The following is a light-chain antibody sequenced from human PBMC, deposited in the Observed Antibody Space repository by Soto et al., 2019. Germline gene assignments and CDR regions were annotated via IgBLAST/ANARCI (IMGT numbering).Light chain of an antibody. J-gene: IGLJ2*01. Sequence: SYELTQPPSVSVAPGQTASISCGGNNIGSKDVYWYQQQPGQAPVLVIYDNRDRPSGIPERFSGSNSGNTATLTISRVEAADEADYYCQVWDTSSDHPVFGGGTKLTVL. CDR1: NIGSKD. CDR2: DNR. V-gene: IGLV3-21*01. CDR3: QVWDTSSDHPV.